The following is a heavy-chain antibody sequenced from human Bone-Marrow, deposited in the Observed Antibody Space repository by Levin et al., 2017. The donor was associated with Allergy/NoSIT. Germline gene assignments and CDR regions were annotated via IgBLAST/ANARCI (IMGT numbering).Heavy chain of an antibody. CDR3: AKDPAYRGVIGNSVLFGWFDP. J-gene: IGHJ5*02. CDR1: GFTFDDYA. D-gene: IGHD4-23*01. V-gene: IGHV3-9*01. Sequence: GGSLRLSCAASGFTFDDYAMHWVRQAPGKGLEWVSGISWNSGSIGYADSVKGRFTISRDNAKNSLYLQMNSLRAEDTALYYCAKDPAYRGVIGNSVLFGWFDPWGQGTLVTVSS. CDR2: ISWNSGSI.